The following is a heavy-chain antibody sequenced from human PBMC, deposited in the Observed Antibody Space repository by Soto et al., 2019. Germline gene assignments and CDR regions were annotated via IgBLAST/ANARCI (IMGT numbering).Heavy chain of an antibody. D-gene: IGHD2-2*01. CDR2: IIPIFGTA. CDR3: ARVRDLGGTSFYYYYGMDV. V-gene: IGHV1-69*13. J-gene: IGHJ6*02. Sequence: SVKVSCKASGGTFGSYAISWVRQAPGQGLEWMGGIIPIFGTANYAQKFQGRVTITADESTSTAYMELSSLRSEDTAVYYCARVRDLGGTSFYYYYGMDVWGQGTTVTVSS. CDR1: GGTFGSYA.